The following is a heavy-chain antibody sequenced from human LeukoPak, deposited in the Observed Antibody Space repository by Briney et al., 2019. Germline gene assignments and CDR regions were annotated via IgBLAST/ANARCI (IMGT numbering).Heavy chain of an antibody. D-gene: IGHD1-1*01. CDR3: AAFATSNAQWANFDF. CDR2: ISSSSNYI. CDR1: GFTLSGYS. V-gene: IGHV3-21*01. Sequence: PGGALRPSCAASGFTLSGYSMNWVRPAPGEGLEWVSSISSSSNYIHYADSVKGRFTISRDNAKNSLYLQVNSLRAEDTAVYYCAAFATSNAQWANFDFWGQGTLVTVSS. J-gene: IGHJ4*02.